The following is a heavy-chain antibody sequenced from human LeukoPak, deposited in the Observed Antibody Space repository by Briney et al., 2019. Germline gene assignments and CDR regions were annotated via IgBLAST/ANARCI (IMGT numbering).Heavy chain of an antibody. D-gene: IGHD6-6*01. Sequence: GGSLRLSCAASGFIFSSYWMHWVRQAPGKGLVWVSRINSDGSSTIYADSVRGRFSISRHNAKNTLYLQMNSLRAEDTAVYYCARGLSGYASSLGYWGQGTLVTVSA. CDR2: INSDGSST. CDR3: ARGLSGYASSLGY. V-gene: IGHV3-74*01. J-gene: IGHJ4*02. CDR1: GFIFSSYW.